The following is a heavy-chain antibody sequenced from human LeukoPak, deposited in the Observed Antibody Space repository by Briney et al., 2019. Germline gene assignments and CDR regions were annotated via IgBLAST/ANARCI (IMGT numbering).Heavy chain of an antibody. CDR3: GKTRHFDPLNDAFDI. D-gene: IGHD3-3*02. Sequence: GGSLRPSCAASGFTFSSYAMSWVRQAPGKGLEWVSAISGSGGSTYYADSVKGRFTISRDNSKNTLYLQMNSLRAEDTAVYYCGKTRHFDPLNDAFDIWGQGTMVTVSS. CDR1: GFTFSSYA. J-gene: IGHJ3*02. CDR2: ISGSGGST. V-gene: IGHV3-23*01.